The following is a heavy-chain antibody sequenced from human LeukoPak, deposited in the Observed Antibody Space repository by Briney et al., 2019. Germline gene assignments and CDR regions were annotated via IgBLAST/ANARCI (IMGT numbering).Heavy chain of an antibody. V-gene: IGHV3-30*18. CDR2: ISYDGSNK. J-gene: IGHJ6*02. D-gene: IGHD5-18*01. CDR1: GFTFSSYG. Sequence: QPGRSLRLSCAASGFTFSSYGMHWVRQAPGKGLEWVAVISYDGSNKYYADSVKRRFTISRDNPKNTLYLQMNSLRAEDTAVYYCAKSLGSGGYSYGLGMDVWGQGTTVTVSS. CDR3: AKSLGSGGYSYGLGMDV.